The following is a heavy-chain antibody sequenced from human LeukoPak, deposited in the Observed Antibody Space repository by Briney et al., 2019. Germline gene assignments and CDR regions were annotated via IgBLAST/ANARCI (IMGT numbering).Heavy chain of an antibody. CDR2: GSPISGTL. J-gene: IGHJ4*02. CDR3: ARGRIDGYCSGPSCYQGYFDY. Sequence: ASVKVSCKASGGTFTSYAISWVRQAPAQGLEWMGGGSPISGTLTYAEKSQRGVPITAGQSTSTASMQLCSLISEDPAVYYCARGRIDGYCSGPSCYQGYFDYWDQATLVTVSS. V-gene: IGHV1-69*13. CDR1: GGTFTSYA. D-gene: IGHD2-2*01.